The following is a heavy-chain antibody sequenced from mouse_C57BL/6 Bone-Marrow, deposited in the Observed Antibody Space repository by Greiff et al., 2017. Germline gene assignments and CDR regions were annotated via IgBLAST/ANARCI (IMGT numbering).Heavy chain of an antibody. Sequence: EVKLMESGGGLVQPGGSMKLSCAASGFTFSDAWMDWVRQSPEKGLEWVAEIRNKANNHATYYADSVKGRFTISRDDSKSSVYLQMNSLRAEDTGIYYCTRQGYYYGNRDYYAMDYWGQGTSVTVSS. D-gene: IGHD1-1*01. J-gene: IGHJ4*01. CDR1: GFTFSDAW. V-gene: IGHV6-6*01. CDR2: IRNKANNHAT. CDR3: TRQGYYYGNRDYYAMDY.